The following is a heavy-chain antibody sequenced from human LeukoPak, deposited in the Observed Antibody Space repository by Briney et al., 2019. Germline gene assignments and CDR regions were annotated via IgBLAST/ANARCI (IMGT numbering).Heavy chain of an antibody. CDR2: IYSSGST. D-gene: IGHD6-6*01. V-gene: IGHV4-4*07. Sequence: SETLSLTCTVPGGSISSYYWSWIRQPAGKGLEWIGRIYSSGSTKYNPSLQSRITMSVDTSKNQFSLNLSSVTAADTAVYYCATRIGGGSSYYFDYWGQGTLVTVSS. J-gene: IGHJ4*02. CDR1: GGSISSYY. CDR3: ATRIGGGSSYYFDY.